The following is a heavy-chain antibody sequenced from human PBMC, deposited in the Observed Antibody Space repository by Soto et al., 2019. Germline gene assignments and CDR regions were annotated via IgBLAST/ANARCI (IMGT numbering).Heavy chain of an antibody. CDR2: IRRKTNNSAT. CDR3: TRHAGGHVEHSFYCHFMDV. Sequence: EVQLVESGGGLVQPGGSLKLACLASGFPLSDSAIHWVLKASGKGLEWVGRIRRKTNNSATTYAAPVRGRFTLSRDDSKNPAYLQMHNLESEDAAVYYCTRHAGGHVEHSFYCHFMDVWGE. V-gene: IGHV3-73*01. D-gene: IGHD2-15*01. J-gene: IGHJ6*03. CDR1: GFPLSDSA.